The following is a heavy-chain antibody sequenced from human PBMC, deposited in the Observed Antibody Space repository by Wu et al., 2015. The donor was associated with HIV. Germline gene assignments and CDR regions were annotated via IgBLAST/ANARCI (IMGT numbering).Heavy chain of an antibody. V-gene: IGHV1-69*13. CDR2: ILPIYGTT. J-gene: IGHJ4*02. CDR1: GGTFNTYT. CDR3: SRRQQLLDQ. D-gene: IGHD6-13*01. Sequence: QVQVVQSGPEMKRPGSSVKISCKASGGTFNTYTINWVRQGPGRGLEWMGRILPIYGTTDYARKFRDRVRISADESTNTAYMEIRGLKPDDTALYFCSRRQQLLDQWGQGSLVTVSS.